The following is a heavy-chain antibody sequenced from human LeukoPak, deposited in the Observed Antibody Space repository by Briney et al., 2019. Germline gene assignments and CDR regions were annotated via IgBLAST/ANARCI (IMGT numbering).Heavy chain of an antibody. CDR2: IFYSGNT. CDR1: GDSLSSYY. Sequence: SETLSLTCSVSGDSLSSYYWNWIRQPPGKGLEWIGYIFYSGNTNYNPSLKSRVTISVDTPKNQFSLNLTSVTAADTAVYYCARQQRRGGSGELDSWGQGALVTVSS. CDR3: ARQQRRGGSGELDS. J-gene: IGHJ5*01. V-gene: IGHV4-59*08. D-gene: IGHD2-15*01.